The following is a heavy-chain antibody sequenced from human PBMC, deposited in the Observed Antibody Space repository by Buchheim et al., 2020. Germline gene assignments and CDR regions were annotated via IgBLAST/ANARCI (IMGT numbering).Heavy chain of an antibody. D-gene: IGHD5-12*01. V-gene: IGHV3-11*06. CDR2: ISSSSSYT. Sequence: QVQLVESGGGLVKPGGSLRLSCAASGFTFSDYYMSWIRQAPGKGLEWVSYISSSSSYTNYADSVKGRFTISRDNAKNSMYLQMNSLRAEDTAVYYCARDRSLGGYDSYFDYWGQGTLDTVSS. CDR1: GFTFSDYY. J-gene: IGHJ4*02. CDR3: ARDRSLGGYDSYFDY.